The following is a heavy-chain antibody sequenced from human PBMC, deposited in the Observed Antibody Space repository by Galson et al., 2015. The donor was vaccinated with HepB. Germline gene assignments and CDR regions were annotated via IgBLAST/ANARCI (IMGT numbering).Heavy chain of an antibody. Sequence: SVKVSCKASGYIFTSFGISWVRQAPGQGLEWMGWISVFTRNTTYTPKLQGRVTLTTDTSTSTAYMELRRLRSDDTAVYYCARGVRPVDFWSGYRTTDRYFYYYMDVWGKGTTVTVSS. V-gene: IGHV1-18*01. J-gene: IGHJ6*03. CDR1: GYIFTSFG. D-gene: IGHD3-3*01. CDR3: ARGVRPVDFWSGYRTTDRYFYYYMDV. CDR2: ISVFTRNT.